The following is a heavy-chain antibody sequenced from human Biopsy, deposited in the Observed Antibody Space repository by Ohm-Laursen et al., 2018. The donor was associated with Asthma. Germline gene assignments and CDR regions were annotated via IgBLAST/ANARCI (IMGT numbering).Heavy chain of an antibody. CDR3: ARARESSSWASAFDI. J-gene: IGHJ3*02. V-gene: IGHV3-7*01. CDR1: EFTFRSYW. Sequence: GSLRLSCTASEFTFRSYWMSWVRQAPGKGLEWVANIKEDGSEKYYVDSVKGRFTISRDNAKNSLYLQMNSLRAEETAVYYCARARESSSWASAFDIWGQGTKVTVSS. CDR2: IKEDGSEK. D-gene: IGHD6-6*01.